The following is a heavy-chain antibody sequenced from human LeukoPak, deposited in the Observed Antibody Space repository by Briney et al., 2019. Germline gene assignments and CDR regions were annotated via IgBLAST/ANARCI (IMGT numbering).Heavy chain of an antibody. D-gene: IGHD5-12*01. CDR3: ARTDIVATTPLYYYGMDV. CDR1: GITVSSNY. Sequence: GGSLRLSCAASGITVSSNYMSWVRQAPGKGLEWVSSISSSSSYIYYADSVKGRFTISRDNAKNSLYLQMNSLRAEDTAVYYCARTDIVATTPLYYYGMDVWGQGTTVTVSS. V-gene: IGHV3-21*01. CDR2: ISSSSSYI. J-gene: IGHJ6*02.